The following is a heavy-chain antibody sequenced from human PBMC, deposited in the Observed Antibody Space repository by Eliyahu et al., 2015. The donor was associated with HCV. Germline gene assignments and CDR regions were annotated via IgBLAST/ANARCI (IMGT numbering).Heavy chain of an antibody. CDR1: GGSISSSSYY. J-gene: IGHJ3*02. Sequence: QLQLQESGPGLVKPSETLSLTCSVSGGSISSSSYYWGWIRQPPGKGLEWIGNIYYSGSTYYNPSLTSRVTISEDTSKNQFSLKLSSVTAADTAVYYCARRKYSPSSGYYSDAFDIWGQGTMVTVSS. CDR2: IYYSGST. CDR3: ARRKYSPSSGYYSDAFDI. V-gene: IGHV4-39*01. D-gene: IGHD3-22*01.